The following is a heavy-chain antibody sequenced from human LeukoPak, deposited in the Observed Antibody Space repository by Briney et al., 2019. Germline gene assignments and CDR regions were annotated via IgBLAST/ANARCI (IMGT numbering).Heavy chain of an antibody. Sequence: GGSLRLSCAASGFTFDDYAMHWVRQAPGKGLERVSGISWNSGSIGYADSVKGRFTISRDNAKNSLYLQMNSLRAEDTALYYCAKDLLNRHRSDWGQGTLVTVSS. D-gene: IGHD2-15*01. J-gene: IGHJ4*02. CDR1: GFTFDDYA. CDR3: AKDLLNRHRSD. V-gene: IGHV3-9*01. CDR2: ISWNSGSI.